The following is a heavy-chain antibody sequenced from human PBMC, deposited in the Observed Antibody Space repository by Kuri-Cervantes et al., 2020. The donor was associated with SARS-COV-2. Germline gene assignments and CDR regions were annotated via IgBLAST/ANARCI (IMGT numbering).Heavy chain of an antibody. D-gene: IGHD5-18*01. J-gene: IGHJ6*02. Sequence: ASVKVSCKASGYTFTSYGISWVRQAPGQGLEWMGWISAYNGNTNYAQKLQGRVIMTTDTSTSTAYMELRSLRSDDTAVYYCARGVQLWLSDRPVNPVRYGMDVWGQGTTVTVSS. CDR1: GYTFTSYG. V-gene: IGHV1-18*04. CDR3: ARGVQLWLSDRPVNPVRYGMDV. CDR2: ISAYNGNT.